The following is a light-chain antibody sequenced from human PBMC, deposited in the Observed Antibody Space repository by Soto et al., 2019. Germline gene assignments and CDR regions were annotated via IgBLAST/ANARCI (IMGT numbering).Light chain of an antibody. CDR1: QTASSNY. Sequence: VLTQSPCTLSLSPGEIATLSCRASQTASSNYLAWYQQKPGQAPRLLIYGASSRATGIPDRFSGSGSGTDFTLNISRLEPEDFAVYYCQKYGRSPWKFGQGTKVDIK. J-gene: IGKJ1*01. V-gene: IGKV3-20*01. CDR3: QKYGRSPWK. CDR2: GAS.